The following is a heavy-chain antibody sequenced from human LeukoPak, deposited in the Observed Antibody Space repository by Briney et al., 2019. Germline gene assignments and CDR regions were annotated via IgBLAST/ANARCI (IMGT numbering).Heavy chain of an antibody. CDR2: ISYDGGNK. CDR1: EFTFSSYD. J-gene: IGHJ4*02. CDR3: ARGGVTMIVS. V-gene: IGHV3-30-3*01. Sequence: PGPSLRLSCAASEFTFSSYDMHWVRQAPGRGLEWVAVISYDGGNKYYADSVKGRFTISRDNSKNTLYLQMNSLRAEDTAVYYCARGGVTMIVSWGQGTLVTVPS. D-gene: IGHD3-22*01.